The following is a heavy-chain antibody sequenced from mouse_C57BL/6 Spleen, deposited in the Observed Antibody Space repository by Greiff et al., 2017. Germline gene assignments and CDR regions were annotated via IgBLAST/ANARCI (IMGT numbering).Heavy chain of an antibody. CDR1: GFTFSSYA. V-gene: IGHV5-4*01. CDR3: ARDHYDFPFDY. D-gene: IGHD2-4*01. Sequence: EVKVVESGGGLVKPGGSLKLSCAASGFTFSSYAMSWVRQTPEKRLEWVATISDGGSYTYYPDNVKGRFTISRDNAKNNLYLQMSHLKSEDTAMYYCARDHYDFPFDYWGQGTTLTVSS. J-gene: IGHJ2*01. CDR2: ISDGGSYT.